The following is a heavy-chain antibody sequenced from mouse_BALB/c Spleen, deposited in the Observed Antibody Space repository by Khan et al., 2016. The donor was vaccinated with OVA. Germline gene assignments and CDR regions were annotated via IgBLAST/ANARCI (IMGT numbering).Heavy chain of an antibody. CDR3: SRPPYLSDTIAY. D-gene: IGHD2-10*01. J-gene: IGHJ4*01. Sequence: QIQLVQSGPELKKPGETVKISCKASGYTFTKFGMNWVKQAPGKGLEWMGWINTYTGEPTYADDFTGRIAFSVETSASTAYLQINNHHGKNTATSFLSRPPYLSDTIAYWGQGTSVTVSS. V-gene: IGHV9-3-1*01. CDR1: GYTFTKFG. CDR2: INTYTGEP.